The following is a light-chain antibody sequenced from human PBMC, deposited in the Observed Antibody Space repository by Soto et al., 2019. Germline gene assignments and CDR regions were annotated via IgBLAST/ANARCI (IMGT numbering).Light chain of an antibody. Sequence: IVLTQSPATLSLSPGERATLSCRASQSVSSYLAWYQQKPGQAPSLLIYDASNRATGIPARFSGSGSETDFTLTISSLEPEDFAVYYCQQRSNWPRIFGGGTKVDIK. CDR1: QSVSSY. CDR2: DAS. CDR3: QQRSNWPRI. J-gene: IGKJ4*01. V-gene: IGKV3-11*01.